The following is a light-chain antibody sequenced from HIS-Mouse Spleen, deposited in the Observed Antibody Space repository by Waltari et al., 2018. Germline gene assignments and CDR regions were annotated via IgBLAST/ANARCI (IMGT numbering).Light chain of an antibody. CDR1: SSDVGSYNL. J-gene: IGLJ3*02. V-gene: IGLV2-23*01. CDR2: EGS. CDR3: CSYAGSSTWV. Sequence: PGQSITISCTGTSSDVGSYNLVSWYQQHPGKAPKLMIYEGSKRPSGVSNRFSGSKSGNTASLTIPGLQAEDEADYYCCSYAGSSTWVFGGGTKLTVL.